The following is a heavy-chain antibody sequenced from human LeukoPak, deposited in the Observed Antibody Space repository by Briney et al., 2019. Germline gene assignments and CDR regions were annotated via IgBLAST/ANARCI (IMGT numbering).Heavy chain of an antibody. J-gene: IGHJ3*02. CDR3: ARHSITAGTEYAFDI. V-gene: IGHV4-34*01. D-gene: IGHD6-13*01. CDR2: INHSGST. CDR1: GGSFSGYY. Sequence: SETLSLTCAVYGGSFSGYYWSWIRQPPGKGLEWIGEINHSGSTNYNPSLKSRLTISVDTSKSQFSLRLSSVTAADTAVYYCARHSITAGTEYAFDIWGQGTMVTVSS.